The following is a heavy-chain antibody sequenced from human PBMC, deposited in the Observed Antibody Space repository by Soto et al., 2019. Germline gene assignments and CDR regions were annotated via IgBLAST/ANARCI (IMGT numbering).Heavy chain of an antibody. V-gene: IGHV3-23*01. CDR1: GFTFSDHG. D-gene: IGHD6-6*01. J-gene: IGHJ4*02. CDR3: AKDRTIASRNFDS. Sequence: GGSLRLSCAASGFTFSDHGMHWVRQAPGKGLEWVSSISGSVGSTFYADSVKGRFTISRDNSMNTLYLQMNSQRAEDTAVYYCAKDRTIASRNFDSWGQGALVTVSS. CDR2: ISGSVGST.